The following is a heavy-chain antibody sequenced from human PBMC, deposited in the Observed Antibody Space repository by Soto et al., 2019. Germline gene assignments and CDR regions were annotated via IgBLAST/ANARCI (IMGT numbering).Heavy chain of an antibody. CDR1: GFTFSSYA. CDR3: AKASVAGTDYYYGMDV. J-gene: IGHJ6*02. CDR2: ISGSGGST. V-gene: IGHV3-23*01. Sequence: GGSLRLSCAASGFTFSSYAMSWVRQAPGKGLEWVSAISGSGGSTYYADSVKGRFTISRDNSKNTLYLQMNSLRAEDTAVYYCAKASVAGTDYYYGMDVWGQGTTVTSP. D-gene: IGHD6-19*01.